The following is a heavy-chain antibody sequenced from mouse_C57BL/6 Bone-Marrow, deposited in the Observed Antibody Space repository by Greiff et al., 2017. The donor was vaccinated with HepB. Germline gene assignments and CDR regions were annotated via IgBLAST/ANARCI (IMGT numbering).Heavy chain of an antibody. CDR1: GFTFSSYA. J-gene: IGHJ4*01. CDR3: AREVGYAMDY. Sequence: EVKLLESGGGLVKPGGSLKLSCAASGFTFSSYAMSWVRQTPEKRLEWVATISDGGSYTYYPDNVKGRFTISRDNAKNNLYLQMSHLKSEDTAMYYCAREVGYAMDYWGQGTSVTVSS. CDR2: ISDGGSYT. V-gene: IGHV5-4*01.